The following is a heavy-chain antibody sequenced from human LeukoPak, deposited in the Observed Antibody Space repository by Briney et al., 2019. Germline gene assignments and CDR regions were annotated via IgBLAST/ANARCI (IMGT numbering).Heavy chain of an antibody. D-gene: IGHD3-22*01. V-gene: IGHV3-23*01. CDR2: ISGDGVRT. J-gene: IGHJ5*02. Sequence: GGSLRLSCAASGFTFNTYAMTWVRQAPGKGLEWVSGISGDGVRTYYADSVRGRFTISRDNSKNILYLQMNSLRVEETAVFYCAKRDYSDSKNYFPVSDLWGRGTLVTVSS. CDR3: AKRDYSDSKNYFPVSDL. CDR1: GFTFNTYA.